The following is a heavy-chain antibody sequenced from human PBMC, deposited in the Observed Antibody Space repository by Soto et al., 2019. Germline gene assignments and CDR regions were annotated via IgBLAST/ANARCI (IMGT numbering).Heavy chain of an antibody. D-gene: IGHD1-20*01. Sequence: LRLSCAASGFIFSNYALHWVRQAPGKGLEDVSIISSNGASTFYSNSVEGRFTISRDNSKNTLYLQMDSLRPEDTAVYYCACSITETTGRLGYWGQGALVTVSS. V-gene: IGHV3-64*01. CDR2: ISSNGAST. J-gene: IGHJ4*02. CDR1: GFIFSNYA. CDR3: ACSITETTGRLGY.